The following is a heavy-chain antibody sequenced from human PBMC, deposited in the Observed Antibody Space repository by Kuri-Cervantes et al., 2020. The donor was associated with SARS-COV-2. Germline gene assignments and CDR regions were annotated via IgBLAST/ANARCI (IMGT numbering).Heavy chain of an antibody. V-gene: IGHV3-21*01. CDR3: ARDGGYCTLTTCYSYWYFDL. CDR2: ITSDSRYI. D-gene: IGHD2-2*01. Sequence: GESLKISCAASGFTFSSYAMSWVRQSPGKGLEWVASITSDSRYIYYAGSVKGRFTISRDNAKNSLYLEMNSLRAEDTAVYYCARDGGYCTLTTCYSYWYFDLRGRGTLVTVSS. CDR1: GFTFSSYA. J-gene: IGHJ2*01.